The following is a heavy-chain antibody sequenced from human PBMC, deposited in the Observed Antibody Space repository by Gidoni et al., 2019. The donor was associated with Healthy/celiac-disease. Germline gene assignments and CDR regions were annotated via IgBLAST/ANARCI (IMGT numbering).Heavy chain of an antibody. D-gene: IGHD3-22*01. Sequence: EVQLLESGGGLVPPGGSLRLSCAASGFTFSIYAMSWVRQAPGKGLEWVSAISGSGGSTYYADSVKGRFTISRDNSKNTLYLQMNSLRAEDTAVYYCAKDLETSDYYDSSGYDDYWGQGTLVTVSS. V-gene: IGHV3-23*01. CDR2: ISGSGGST. CDR1: GFTFSIYA. CDR3: AKDLETSDYYDSSGYDDY. J-gene: IGHJ4*02.